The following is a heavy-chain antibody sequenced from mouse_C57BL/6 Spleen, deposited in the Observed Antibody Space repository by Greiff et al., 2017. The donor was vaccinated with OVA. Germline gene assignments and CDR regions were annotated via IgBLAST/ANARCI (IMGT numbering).Heavy chain of an antibody. CDR1: GYTFTSYG. CDR3: ARRYYGSSYGGGAMDY. V-gene: IGHV1-81*01. CDR2: IYPRSGNT. J-gene: IGHJ4*01. Sequence: QVQLQQSGAELARPGASVKLSCKASGYTFTSYGISWVKQRTGQGLEWIGEIYPRSGNTYYNEKFKGKATLTADKSSSTAYMELRSLTSEDSAVYFCARRYYGSSYGGGAMDYWGQGTSVTVSS. D-gene: IGHD1-1*01.